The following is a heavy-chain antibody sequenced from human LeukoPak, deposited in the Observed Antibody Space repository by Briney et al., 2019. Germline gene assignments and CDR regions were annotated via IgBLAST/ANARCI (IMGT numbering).Heavy chain of an antibody. V-gene: IGHV4-61*02. J-gene: IGHJ3*01. CDR1: GGSISSGTYY. CDR3: ARGPATPESAAFDV. CDR2: IPTTGSA. Sequence: SETLSLTCTVSGGSISSGTYYWSWIRQPAGGGLEWIGRIPTTGSANYNPSLKSRVTVSLDTSKNQFSLNLTSVTAADTAVYYCARGPATPESAAFDVWGQGTMVTVSS. D-gene: IGHD1-14*01.